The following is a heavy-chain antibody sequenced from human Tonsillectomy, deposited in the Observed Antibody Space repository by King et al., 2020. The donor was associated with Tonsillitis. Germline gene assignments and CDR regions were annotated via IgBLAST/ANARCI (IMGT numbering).Heavy chain of an antibody. D-gene: IGHD3-9*01. V-gene: IGHV3-30-3*01. CDR3: AREGYNILAFDE. J-gene: IGHJ4*02. Sequence: VQLVESGGGVDQPGRSLRLSCTASGFTLSSYGMHWVRQAPGQGLEWVAVITADGSNKDYADSVKGRFTISRDTSKNMLYLQMHSLRAEDTALYYCAREGYNILAFDEWGQGTLVTVSS. CDR2: ITADGSNK. CDR1: GFTLSSYG.